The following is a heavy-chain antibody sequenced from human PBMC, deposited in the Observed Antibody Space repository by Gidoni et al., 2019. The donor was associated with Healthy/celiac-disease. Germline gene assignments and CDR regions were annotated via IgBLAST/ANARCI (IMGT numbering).Heavy chain of an antibody. CDR3: ARDGRGRRITMVRGVIN. D-gene: IGHD3-10*01. CDR1: GFTFSSYA. CDR2: IAYEGSNK. Sequence: AAYGFTFSSYAMHWVRQAPGKGLEWVAVIAYEGSNKYYADSVKGRFTISRDNSKNTLYLQMNSLRAEDTAVYYCARDGRGRRITMVRGVINWGQGTLVTVSS. V-gene: IGHV3-30-3*01. J-gene: IGHJ4*02.